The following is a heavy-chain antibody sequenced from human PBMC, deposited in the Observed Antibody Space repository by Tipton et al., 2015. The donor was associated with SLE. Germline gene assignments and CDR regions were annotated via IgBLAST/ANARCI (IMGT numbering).Heavy chain of an antibody. CDR3: ARGMLTWRGAIIGVDV. J-gene: IGHJ6*02. V-gene: IGHV4-59*08. CDR2: IFYSGST. Sequence: TLSLTCSVSGDSIGTYYWGWVRQPPGKGLEWIGYIFYSGSTNYSPSLKSRVTISVDPAKNQFSLRLTSVTAADTAVYYCARGMLTWRGAIIGVDVWGQGTSVNVSS. CDR1: GDSIGTYY. D-gene: IGHD2-8*01.